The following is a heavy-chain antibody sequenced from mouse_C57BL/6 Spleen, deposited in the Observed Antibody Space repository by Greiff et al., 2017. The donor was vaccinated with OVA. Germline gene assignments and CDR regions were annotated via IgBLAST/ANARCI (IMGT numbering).Heavy chain of an antibody. CDR3: AKNYGSSYWYFDV. Sequence: QVQLQQSGPGLVQPSQSLSITCTVSGFSLTSYGVHRVRQSPGKGLEWLGVIWRGGSTDYNAAFMSRLSITKDNSKSQVFFKMNSLQADDTAIYYCAKNYGSSYWYFDVWGTGTTVTVSS. V-gene: IGHV2-5*01. CDR1: GFSLTSYG. J-gene: IGHJ1*03. D-gene: IGHD1-1*01. CDR2: IWRGGST.